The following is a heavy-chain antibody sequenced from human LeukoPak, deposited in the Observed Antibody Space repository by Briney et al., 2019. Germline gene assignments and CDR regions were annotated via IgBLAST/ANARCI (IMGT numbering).Heavy chain of an antibody. CDR1: GFTFSSYS. CDR3: ASVREWQLQNAPFDS. V-gene: IGHV3-21*01. J-gene: IGHJ5*01. CDR2: ISRGSSYI. Sequence: GGSLRLSCAASGFTFSSYSMNWVRQAPGKGLEWVSSISRGSSYIYNADSMKGRFTISRDNAENSLYLQMNSLRAEDTAVYYCASVREWQLQNAPFDSWGQGTLVTVSS. D-gene: IGHD1-26*01.